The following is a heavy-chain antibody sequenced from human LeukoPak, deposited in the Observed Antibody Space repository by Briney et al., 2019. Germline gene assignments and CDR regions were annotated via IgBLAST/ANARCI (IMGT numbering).Heavy chain of an antibody. V-gene: IGHV1-69*02. D-gene: IGHD3-22*01. CDR1: GGTFSSYT. J-gene: IGHJ6*02. Sequence: SVKVSCKASGGTFSSYTISWVRQAPGQGLEWMGRIIPILGIENYAQKFQGRVTITADKSTSTDYMELSSLRYEDTAVYYCARAYYDSSGYYPVYYYGMDVWGQGTTVTVSS. CDR2: IIPILGIE. CDR3: ARAYYDSSGYYPVYYYGMDV.